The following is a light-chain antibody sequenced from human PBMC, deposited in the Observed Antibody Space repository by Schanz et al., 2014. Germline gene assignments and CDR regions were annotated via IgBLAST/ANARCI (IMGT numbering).Light chain of an antibody. V-gene: IGLV2-8*01. CDR1: SSDVGGYNY. Sequence: QSVLTQPPSASGSPGQSVTISCTGTSSDVGGYNYVSWYQQHPGKAPKLMIYEVSKRPSGVPDRFSGSKSGNTASLTVSGLQAEDEADYYCSSYAGSNTVSVFGTGTKLTVL. J-gene: IGLJ1*01. CDR2: EVS. CDR3: SSYAGSNTVSV.